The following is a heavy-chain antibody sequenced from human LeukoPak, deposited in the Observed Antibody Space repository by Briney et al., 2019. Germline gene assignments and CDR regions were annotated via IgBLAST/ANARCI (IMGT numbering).Heavy chain of an antibody. V-gene: IGHV4-59*08. J-gene: IGHJ4*02. CDR3: ARMGEYSGYATH. CDR2: IHYSGTT. Sequence: SETLSLTCTVSGGSISTYYWSWIRQPPGKGLEWIGYIHYSGTTNYNPSLKNRVTISLDTSKNQFSLNLSSVTAADTAVYYCARMGEYSGYATHWGQGTLVTVSS. D-gene: IGHD5-12*01. CDR1: GGSISTYY.